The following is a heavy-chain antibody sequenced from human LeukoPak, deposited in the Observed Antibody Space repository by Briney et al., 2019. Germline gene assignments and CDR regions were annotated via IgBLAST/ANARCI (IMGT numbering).Heavy chain of an antibody. D-gene: IGHD1-14*01. CDR3: VRDLRGVEPPPPHQKY. CDR2: ISSSGSNI. J-gene: IGHJ4*02. CDR1: GFTFTSFA. V-gene: IGHV3-64D*06. Sequence: GGSLRLSCSASGFTFTSFAMHWVRQAPRKGLEYVSAISSSGSNIFYADSVKGRFTISRDNSKGTLYLQMSGLRTDDTAVYYCVRDLRGVEPPPPHQKYWGQGTLVTVSS.